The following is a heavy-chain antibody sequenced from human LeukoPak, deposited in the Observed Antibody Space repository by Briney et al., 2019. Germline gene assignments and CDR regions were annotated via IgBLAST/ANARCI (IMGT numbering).Heavy chain of an antibody. D-gene: IGHD5-18*01. CDR2: GYYAGSGS. J-gene: IGHJ4*02. V-gene: IGHV4-39*01. Sequence: SETLSLTCDVSGASTNTDSYFWGWIRQPPGKGLEWVGSGYYAGSGSHYNPSLKSRVTISVDTSKNQFSLKLSSVTAADTAVYYCARSPVDTAGWGYFDYWGQGTLVTVSS. CDR3: ARSPVDTAGWGYFDY. CDR1: GASTNTDSYF.